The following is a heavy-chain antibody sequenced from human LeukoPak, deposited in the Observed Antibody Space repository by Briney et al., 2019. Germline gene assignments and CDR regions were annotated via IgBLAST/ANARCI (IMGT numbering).Heavy chain of an antibody. CDR2: IYTSGST. CDR3: ARAPFNYYMDV. V-gene: IGHV4-4*07. Sequence: PSGTLSLTCTVSNGSMSSHHWSWIRQPAGKGLGWIGRIYTSGSTNYNLSLKSRVTMSVDTSKNQFSLKMTSVTAADTAVYYCARAPFNYYMDVWGKGTTVTVSS. D-gene: IGHD3-3*02. J-gene: IGHJ6*03. CDR1: NGSMSSHH.